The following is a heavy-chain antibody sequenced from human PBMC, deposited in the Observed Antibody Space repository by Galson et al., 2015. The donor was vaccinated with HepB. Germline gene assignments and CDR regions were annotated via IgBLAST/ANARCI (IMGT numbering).Heavy chain of an antibody. J-gene: IGHJ4*02. CDR3: ASQGKTGTEKFDY. V-gene: IGHV3-53*01. CDR2: IYSGGST. CDR1: GFTVSSNY. D-gene: IGHD1-1*01. Sequence: SLTLSSAPSGFTVSSNYMSWVRQAPGKGLEWVSVIYSGGSTYYADSVKGRFTISRDNSKNTLYLQMNSLRAEDTAVYYCASQGKTGTEKFDYWGQGTLVTVSS.